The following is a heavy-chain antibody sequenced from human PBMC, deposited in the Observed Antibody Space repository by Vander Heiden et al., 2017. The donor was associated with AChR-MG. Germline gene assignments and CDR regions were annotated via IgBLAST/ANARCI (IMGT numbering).Heavy chain of an antibody. V-gene: IGHV1-69*06. Sequence: QVQLVQSGAQVKKSGSSVKVSGKASGVTFSRYPISWVRQAPGKGLEWMGGIIPFFGAASYTQKFQGRVTITADNSTSTAYMELSSLRSEDTAVYYCARGSYYDFWSGDYSAYYYYGMDVWGQGTTVTVSS. D-gene: IGHD3-3*01. CDR1: GVTFSRYP. CDR2: IIPFFGAA. J-gene: IGHJ6*02. CDR3: ARGSYYDFWSGDYSAYYYYGMDV.